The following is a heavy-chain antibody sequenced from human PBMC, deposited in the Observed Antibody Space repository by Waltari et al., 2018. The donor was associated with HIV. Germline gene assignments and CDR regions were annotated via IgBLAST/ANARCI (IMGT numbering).Heavy chain of an antibody. CDR2: TRSKTYGGTT. D-gene: IGHD6-13*01. CDR3: SRVGAAAAVTLDY. CDR1: GLTFGVYA. V-gene: IGHV3-49*04. J-gene: IGHJ4*02. Sequence: EVQLVESGGGLVPPGRSLSLSCTASGLTFGVYAMSWVRQAPGRGLEWVGFTRSKTYGGTTEYAASVKGRFTISRDDSKSIAYLQMNSLKSEDTAVYYCSRVGAAAAVTLDYWGQGTLVTVSS.